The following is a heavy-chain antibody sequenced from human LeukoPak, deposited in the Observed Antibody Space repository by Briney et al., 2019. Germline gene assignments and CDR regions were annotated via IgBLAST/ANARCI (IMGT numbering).Heavy chain of an antibody. CDR2: ITWNSGSI. CDR1: GFTFDDYA. Sequence: PGGSLRLSCAASGFTFDDYAMNWVRQAPGKGLEWVSGITWNSGSIGYANSVKGRFTISRVNAKNSLFLQMNSLRVEDTALYYCVKGISRWYPGAGWGQGALVTVSS. CDR3: VKGISRWYPGAG. V-gene: IGHV3-9*01. D-gene: IGHD6-13*01. J-gene: IGHJ4*02.